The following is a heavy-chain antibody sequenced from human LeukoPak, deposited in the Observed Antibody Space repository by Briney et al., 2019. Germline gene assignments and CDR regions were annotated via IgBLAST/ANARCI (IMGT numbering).Heavy chain of an antibody. CDR3: ARDLPGLAVAAADY. Sequence: RSGGSLILSCAASGFTFSSYSMNWVRQAPGKGLEWVSIISSSSSYKYYADSVKGRFTISRDNAKNSLYLQMNSLRAEDTAVYYCARDLPGLAVAAADYWGQGTLVTVSS. V-gene: IGHV3-21*01. J-gene: IGHJ4*02. CDR1: GFTFSSYS. D-gene: IGHD6-19*01. CDR2: ISSSSSYK.